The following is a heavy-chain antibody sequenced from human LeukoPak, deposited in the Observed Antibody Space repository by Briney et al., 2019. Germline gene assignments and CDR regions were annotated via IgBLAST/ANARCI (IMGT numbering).Heavy chain of an antibody. Sequence: PSETLSLTCTVSGDSVSRYYWSWIRQPAGKGLEWIGRIYTSGSTNYNPSLKSRVTISVDTSKNQFSLKLSSVTAADTAVYYCARVTMVRGVIVIGAFDIWGQGTMVTVSS. CDR3: ARVTMVRGVIVIGAFDI. D-gene: IGHD3-10*01. CDR1: GDSVSRYY. V-gene: IGHV4-4*07. J-gene: IGHJ3*02. CDR2: IYTSGST.